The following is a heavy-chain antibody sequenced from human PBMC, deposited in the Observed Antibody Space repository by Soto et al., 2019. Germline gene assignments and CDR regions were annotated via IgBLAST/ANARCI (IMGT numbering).Heavy chain of an antibody. V-gene: IGHV3-23*01. D-gene: IGHD4-17*01. J-gene: IGHJ2*01. CDR3: ARDGRTTVTSRGVWYFDL. CDR2: ISGSGGST. Sequence: PGGSLRLSCAASGFTFSSYAMSWVRQAPGKGLEWVSAISGSGGSTYYADSVKGRFTISRDNSKNTLYLQMNSLRAEDTAVYFCARDGRTTVTSRGVWYFDLWGRGALVTVSS. CDR1: GFTFSSYA.